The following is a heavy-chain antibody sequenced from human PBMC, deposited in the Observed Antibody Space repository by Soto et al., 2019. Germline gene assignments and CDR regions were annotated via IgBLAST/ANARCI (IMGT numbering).Heavy chain of an antibody. Sequence: QVQLVQSGAEVKKPGASVKVSCKASGYTFTSYGISWVRQAPGQRLEWMGWISAYNGNTNYAQRLRGRVTMTTDTSTSTAYMELRSLRSDDTAVYYCARELRYFDRQIDWFDPWGQGTLVTVSS. CDR3: ARELRYFDRQIDWFDP. D-gene: IGHD3-9*01. J-gene: IGHJ5*02. CDR2: ISAYNGNT. CDR1: GYTFTSYG. V-gene: IGHV1-18*04.